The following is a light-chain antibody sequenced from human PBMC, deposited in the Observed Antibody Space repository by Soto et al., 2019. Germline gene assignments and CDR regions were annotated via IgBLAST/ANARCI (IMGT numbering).Light chain of an antibody. CDR3: MEALQSPLP. CDR1: ARLLHKNGYNY. Sequence: IVMTQSPLSLSVTPGEAASISCMSSARLLHKNGYNYVDWYMQKPGQSPQLLIYLGSNRASGVPDRLTGSGSGTDFTLKISRVEAEDVGVYYCMEALQSPLPFGGGTKVDIX. V-gene: IGKV2-28*01. J-gene: IGKJ4*01. CDR2: LGS.